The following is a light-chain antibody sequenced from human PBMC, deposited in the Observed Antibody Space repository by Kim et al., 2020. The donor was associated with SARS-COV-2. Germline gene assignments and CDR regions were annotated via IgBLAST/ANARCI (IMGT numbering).Light chain of an antibody. Sequence: SYELTQPPSVSVSPGQTASISCSGDKLGDKYACWYQQRPGQSPVLVIYEDTRRPSGIPERFSASTSGNTATLTISGTRAMDEADYYCQAWDSTTVIFGGGTQLTVL. CDR2: EDT. J-gene: IGLJ2*01. V-gene: IGLV3-1*01. CDR3: QAWDSTTVI. CDR1: KLGDKY.